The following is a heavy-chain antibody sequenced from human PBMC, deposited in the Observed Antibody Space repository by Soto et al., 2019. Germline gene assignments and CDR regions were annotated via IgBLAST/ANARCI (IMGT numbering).Heavy chain of an antibody. J-gene: IGHJ4*02. CDR1: GFTFSSYA. Sequence: GALRLSCAASGFTFSSYAMSWVRQAPGKGLEWVSAISGSGGSIGYADSVKGRFTISRDNAKNSLYLQMNSLRAEDTALYYCAKDTWEDYYDSSGYYDYWGQGTLVTVSS. V-gene: IGHV3-23*01. CDR2: ISGSGGSI. D-gene: IGHD3-22*01. CDR3: AKDTWEDYYDSSGYYDY.